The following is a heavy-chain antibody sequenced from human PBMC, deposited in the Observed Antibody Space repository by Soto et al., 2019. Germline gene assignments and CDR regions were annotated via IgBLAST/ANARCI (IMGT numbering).Heavy chain of an antibody. V-gene: IGHV3-33*01. J-gene: IGHJ4*02. D-gene: IGHD3-10*01. CDR2: IWYDGSNK. CDR3: ARVIYGSFDY. Sequence: QVQLVESGGGVVQPGRSLRLSCAASGFTFSSYGRHWVRQAPGKGLEWMAVIWYDGSNKYYADSVKGRFTISRDNSKNTLYLQMNSLRAEDTAVYYCARVIYGSFDYWGQGTLVTVSS. CDR1: GFTFSSYG.